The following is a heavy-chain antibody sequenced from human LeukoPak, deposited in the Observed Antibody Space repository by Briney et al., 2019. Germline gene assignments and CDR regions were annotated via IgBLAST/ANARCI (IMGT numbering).Heavy chain of an antibody. CDR2: IRYDGSNK. CDR3: AKDTRSDYYDSSGYYSFDY. CDR1: GLTFSSYS. J-gene: IGHJ4*02. Sequence: GGSLRLSCAVSGLTFSSYSFNWVRQAPGKGLEWVAFIRYDGSNKYYADSVKGRFTISRDNSKNTLYLQMNSLRAEDTAVCYCAKDTRSDYYDSSGYYSFDYWGQGTLVTVSS. D-gene: IGHD3-22*01. V-gene: IGHV3-30*02.